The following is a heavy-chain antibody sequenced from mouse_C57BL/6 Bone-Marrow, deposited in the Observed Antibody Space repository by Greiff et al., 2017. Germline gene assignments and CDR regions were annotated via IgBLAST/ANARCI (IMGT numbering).Heavy chain of an antibody. D-gene: IGHD2-3*01. J-gene: IGHJ2*01. V-gene: IGHV1-81*01. CDR1: GYTFTSYG. CDR2: IYPRSGTT. CDR3: RWFFGY. Sequence: VQLQQSGAELVRPGASVKLSCKASGYTFTSYGISWVKQRPGQGLEWIGEIYPRSGTTYYNEKFKGKAKLTADKSSSTACRELRSLTSEDSAVYFCRWFFGYWGQGTTLTVSS.